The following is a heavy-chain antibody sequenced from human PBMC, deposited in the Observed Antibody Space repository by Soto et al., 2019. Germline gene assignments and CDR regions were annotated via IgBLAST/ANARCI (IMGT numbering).Heavy chain of an antibody. D-gene: IGHD1-26*01. CDR2: ISWNSGST. J-gene: IGHJ4*02. V-gene: IGHV3-9*01. CDR3: AKDTYIIVGGTHIDF. CDR1: GFTFDDYA. Sequence: EVHLVESGGGLVQPGRSLRLSCAASGFTFDDYAMHWVRQAPGKGLEWVSGISWNSGSTGYADSVKGRFTISRDNAKNSLFLQMNSLRAEDTALYFCAKDTYIIVGGTHIDFWGRGTLVSVSS.